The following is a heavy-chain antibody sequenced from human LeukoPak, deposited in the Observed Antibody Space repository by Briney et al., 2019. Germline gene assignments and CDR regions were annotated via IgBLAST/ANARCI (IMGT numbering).Heavy chain of an antibody. Sequence: GGSLRLSCAASGFTFSSYGMHWVRQAPGKGLEWVAVIWYDGSNKYYADSVKGRFTISRGNSKNTLYLQMNSLRAEDTAVYYCARDRAVYYDSSGYYEWPYDAFDIWGQGTMVTVSS. J-gene: IGHJ3*02. CDR2: IWYDGSNK. CDR3: ARDRAVYYDSSGYYEWPYDAFDI. V-gene: IGHV3-33*01. CDR1: GFTFSSYG. D-gene: IGHD3-22*01.